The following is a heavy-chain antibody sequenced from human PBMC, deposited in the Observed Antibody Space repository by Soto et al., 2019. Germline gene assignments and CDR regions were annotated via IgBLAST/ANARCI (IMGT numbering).Heavy chain of an antibody. CDR1: GGSFSGYY. CDR2: INHSGST. J-gene: IGHJ4*02. D-gene: IGHD3-16*01. V-gene: IGHV4-34*01. Sequence: QVQLQQWGAGLLKPSETLSLTCAVYGGSFSGYYWSWIRQPPGKGLEWIGEINHSGSTNYNPSLKSRVTISVDTSKNQFSLKLSSVTAADTAVYYCARGRLRLGEFWGQGTLVTVSS. CDR3: ARGRLRLGEF.